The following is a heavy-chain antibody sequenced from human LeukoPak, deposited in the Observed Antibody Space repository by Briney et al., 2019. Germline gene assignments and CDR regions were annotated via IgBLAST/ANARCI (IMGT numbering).Heavy chain of an antibody. J-gene: IGHJ4*02. Sequence: GGSLRLSCAASGFTFSSYAMSWVRQAPGKGLEWVSAISGSGGSTYYADSVKGRFTISRDNSKNTLYLQMNSLRAEDTAVYYGARGNDFWSVFLGYGGQGTLVTVSS. D-gene: IGHD3-3*01. V-gene: IGHV3-23*01. CDR3: ARGNDFWSVFLGY. CDR1: GFTFSSYA. CDR2: ISGSGGST.